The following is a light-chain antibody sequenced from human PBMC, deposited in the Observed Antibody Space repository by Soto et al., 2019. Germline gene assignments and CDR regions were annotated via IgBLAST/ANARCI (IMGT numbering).Light chain of an antibody. CDR1: QSVKSY. J-gene: IGKJ1*01. CDR3: QQYNTWPRT. V-gene: IGKV3-11*01. Sequence: ENVLTQSPVTLSLSPGERATLSCRASQSVKSYLAWYQQKPGQAPRLLIYDASNRAAGIPARFSGSGSGTDFTLTISSLQSEDFAVYYCQQYNTWPRTFGQGTKVETK. CDR2: DAS.